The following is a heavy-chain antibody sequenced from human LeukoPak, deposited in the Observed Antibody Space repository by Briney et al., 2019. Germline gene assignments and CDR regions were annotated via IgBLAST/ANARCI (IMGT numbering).Heavy chain of an antibody. Sequence: GASVKVSCKASGYTFTGYYMHWVRQAPGQGLEWMGWINPNSGGTNYAQKFQGRVTMTRDTSISTAYMELSRLRSDDTAVYYCASPYYYDSSGLDYWGQGTLVTVSS. V-gene: IGHV1-2*02. CDR3: ASPYYYDSSGLDY. CDR1: GYTFTGYY. D-gene: IGHD3-22*01. CDR2: INPNSGGT. J-gene: IGHJ4*02.